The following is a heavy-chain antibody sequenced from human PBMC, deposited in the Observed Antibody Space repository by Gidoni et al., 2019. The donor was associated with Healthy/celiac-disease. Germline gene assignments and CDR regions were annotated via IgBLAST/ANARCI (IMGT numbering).Heavy chain of an antibody. Sequence: QVQLVESGGGGVEPGRSLRRACAASGDTVSSYAMDWVRQAPGKGLEWVAVISYDGSNKSYADSVKGRFTISRDNSKHTLYLQINSLSAEYPAVYYCARDGNHVLLWFGELAPNDYWGQGTLVTVSS. CDR1: GDTVSSYA. CDR3: ARDGNHVLLWFGELAPNDY. J-gene: IGHJ4*02. D-gene: IGHD3-10*01. V-gene: IGHV3-30-3*01. CDR2: ISYDGSNK.